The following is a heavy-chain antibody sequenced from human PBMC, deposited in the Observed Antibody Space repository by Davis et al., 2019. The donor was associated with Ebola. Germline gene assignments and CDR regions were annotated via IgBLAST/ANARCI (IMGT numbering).Heavy chain of an antibody. V-gene: IGHV1-2*02. CDR2: INPNSGGT. CDR1: GYTFTGYY. CDR3: ASLQTGIAVAGIGY. D-gene: IGHD6-19*01. Sequence: VSVKVSCKASGYTFTGYYMHWVRQAPGQGLEWMGWINPNSGGTNYAQKFQGRVTMTRDTSISTAYMELSRLRSDDTAVYYCASLQTGIAVAGIGYWGQGTLVTVSS. J-gene: IGHJ4*02.